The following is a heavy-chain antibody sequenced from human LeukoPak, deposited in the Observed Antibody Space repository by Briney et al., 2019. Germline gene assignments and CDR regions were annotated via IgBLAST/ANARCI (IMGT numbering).Heavy chain of an antibody. V-gene: IGHV3-30*04. J-gene: IGHJ4*02. CDR2: ISYDGSNK. Sequence: PGGSLRLSCAASGFTFSTYTMDWVRQAPGKGLEWVAVISYDGSNKYYADSVKGRFTISRDNSKNTLYLQMNSLRAEDTAVYYCAKDDVEYQLLYYFDYWGQGTLVTVSS. CDR3: AKDDVEYQLLYYFDY. D-gene: IGHD2-2*01. CDR1: GFTFSTYT.